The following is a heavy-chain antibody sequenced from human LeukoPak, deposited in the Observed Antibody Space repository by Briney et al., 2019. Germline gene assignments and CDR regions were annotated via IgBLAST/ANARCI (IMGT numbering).Heavy chain of an antibody. V-gene: IGHV3-30-3*01. J-gene: IGHJ4*02. CDR1: GFTFSDYA. CDR2: ISYDGSNK. CDR3: ASERTATVLFDY. D-gene: IGHD2-21*02. Sequence: GGSLRLSCAASGFTFSDYAMHWVRQAPGKGLEWVAVISYDGSNKYYADSVKGRFTISRDNSKNTLYLQMNSLRAEDTAVYYCASERTATVLFDYWGQGTLVTVSS.